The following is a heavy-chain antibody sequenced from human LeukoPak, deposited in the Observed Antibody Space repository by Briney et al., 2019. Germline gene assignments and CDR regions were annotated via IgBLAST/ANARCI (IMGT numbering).Heavy chain of an antibody. CDR1: GYTFSSYS. CDR2: ISVRSNYI. V-gene: IGHV3-21*01. J-gene: IGHJ4*02. CDR3: VRLRRNSDTSGFYYYYDF. D-gene: IGHD3-22*01. Sequence: GGSLRLSCAASGYTFSSYSINWVRQAPGKGLEWVSSISVRSNYIYYADSVRGRFRISRDDARDSLYLQMNILRAEDTAVYYCVRLRRNSDTSGFYYYYDFWGQGTLVTVSS.